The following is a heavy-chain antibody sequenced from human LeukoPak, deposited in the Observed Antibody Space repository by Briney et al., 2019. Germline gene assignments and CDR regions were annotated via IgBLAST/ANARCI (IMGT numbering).Heavy chain of an antibody. CDR2: INSDGSST. D-gene: IGHD3-10*01. CDR1: GYTFSSYW. CDR3: ARVYKNYYGSGSPNWFDP. J-gene: IGHJ5*02. V-gene: IGHV3-74*01. Sequence: GGSLRLSCAASGYTFSSYWMHWVRHAPGKGLVWVSRINSDGSSTSYADSVKGRFTISRDNAKNTLYLQMNSLRAEDTAVYYCARVYKNYYGSGSPNWFDPWGQGTLVAVSS.